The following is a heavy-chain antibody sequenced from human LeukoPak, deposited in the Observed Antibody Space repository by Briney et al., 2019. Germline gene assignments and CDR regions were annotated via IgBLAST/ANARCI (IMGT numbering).Heavy chain of an antibody. D-gene: IGHD3-10*01. CDR3: ARHTGSGSYYNRFINWFDP. Sequence: ASVKVSCKASGYTFTSYGISWVRQAPGQGLEWMGWIGAYNGNTNYAQKLQGRVTMTTDTSTSTAYMELRSLRSDDTAVYYCARHTGSGSYYNRFINWFDPWGQGTLVTVSS. V-gene: IGHV1-18*01. CDR2: IGAYNGNT. J-gene: IGHJ5*02. CDR1: GYTFTSYG.